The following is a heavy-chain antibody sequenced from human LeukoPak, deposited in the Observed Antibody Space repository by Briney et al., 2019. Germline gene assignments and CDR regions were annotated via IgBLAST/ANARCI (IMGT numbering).Heavy chain of an antibody. V-gene: IGHV3-53*01. J-gene: IGHJ4*02. D-gene: IGHD3-10*01. CDR3: ARYGSGSYSIDY. CDR1: GFIVSSNY. CDR2: IYSGGST. Sequence: GGSLRLSCAASGFIVSSNYMSWVRQAPGKGLEWVSVIYSGGSTYYADSVKGRFTISRDTSKNTVYLQMNSLKAEDTAVYYCARYGSGSYSIDYWGQGTLVTVSS.